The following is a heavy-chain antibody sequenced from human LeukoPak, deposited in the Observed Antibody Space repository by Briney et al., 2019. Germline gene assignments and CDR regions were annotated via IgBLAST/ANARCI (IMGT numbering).Heavy chain of an antibody. V-gene: IGHV1-18*01. CDR2: ISAFNGNT. CDR3: ARFPYDSGS. D-gene: IGHD1-26*01. J-gene: IGHJ4*02. Sequence: ASVKVSCTTSGYTFSNYGISWVRQAPGRGLEWVGWISAFNGNTNYAQKLQGRVTMTTDTSTSTAYMELRSLRSDDTAVYYCARFPYDSGSWGQGTLVTVSS. CDR1: GYTFSNYG.